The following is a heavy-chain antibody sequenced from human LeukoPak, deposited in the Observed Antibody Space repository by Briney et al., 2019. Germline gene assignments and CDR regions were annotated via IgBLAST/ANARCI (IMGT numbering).Heavy chain of an antibody. CDR3: ARALAVAGTGGHY. Sequence: GGSLRLSCAASGFTFNNYWMHWVRQAPGKGLVWVSRISSDGSSTSYADSVKGRFTISRDNAKNTPYLQMNSLRAEDTAVYYCARALAVAGTGGHYWGQGTLVTVSP. CDR2: ISSDGSST. D-gene: IGHD6-19*01. J-gene: IGHJ4*02. V-gene: IGHV3-74*01. CDR1: GFTFNNYW.